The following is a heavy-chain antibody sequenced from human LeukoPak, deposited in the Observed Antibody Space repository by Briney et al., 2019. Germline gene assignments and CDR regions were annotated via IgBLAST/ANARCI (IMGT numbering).Heavy chain of an antibody. V-gene: IGHV3-33*01. CDR1: GFTFSSYG. CDR2: IWYDGSNK. J-gene: IGHJ4*02. D-gene: IGHD4/OR15-4a*01. Sequence: GGSLRLSCAASGFTFSSYGMHWVRQAPGKGLEWVAVIWYDGSNKYYADSVKGRFTISRDNSKNTLYLQMNSLRAEDTAGFYCAGGDSGFSFDYWGQGTLVTVSS. CDR3: AGGDSGFSFDY.